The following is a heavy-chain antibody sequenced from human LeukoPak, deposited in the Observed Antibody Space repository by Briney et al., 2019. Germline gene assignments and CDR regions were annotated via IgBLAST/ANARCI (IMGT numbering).Heavy chain of an antibody. J-gene: IGHJ6*03. Sequence: GGSLRLSCAASGFSFSTYSMNWVRQAPGKGLEWVSSISRNSRYIYYADSMRGRFTISRDNAKNSLYLQMNSLRAEDTALYYCVRVMGYCSDGSCYPRGVGYYYMDVWGKGTTVTIS. D-gene: IGHD2-15*01. CDR1: GFSFSTYS. CDR3: VRVMGYCSDGSCYPRGVGYYYMDV. CDR2: ISRNSRYI. V-gene: IGHV3-21*04.